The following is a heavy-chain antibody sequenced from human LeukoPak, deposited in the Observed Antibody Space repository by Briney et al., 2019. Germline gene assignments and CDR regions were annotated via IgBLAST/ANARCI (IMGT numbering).Heavy chain of an antibody. CDR3: ARDGYSYGFDY. CDR1: GGTFSSYA. V-gene: IGHV1-69*05. CDR2: IIPIFGTA. Sequence: GASVKVSCKASGGTFSSYAISWVRQAPGQGLEWMGGIIPIFGTANYAQKFQGRVTITTDESTSTAYMELSSLRSEDTAEYYCARDGYSYGFDYWGQGTLVTVSS. J-gene: IGHJ4*02. D-gene: IGHD5-18*01.